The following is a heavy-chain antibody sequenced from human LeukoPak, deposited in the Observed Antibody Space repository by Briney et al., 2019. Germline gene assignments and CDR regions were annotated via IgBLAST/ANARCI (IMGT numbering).Heavy chain of an antibody. V-gene: IGHV3-21*01. CDR2: ISSSSSYI. CDR3: ARTHDYGDYRGSYYFDY. D-gene: IGHD4-17*01. Sequence: PGGSLRLSCAASGFTFSSYSMNWVRQAPGKGLEWVSSISSSSSYIKYADSVKGRFTISRDNAKNSLYLQMNSLRAEDTAVYYCARTHDYGDYRGSYYFDYWGQGTLVTVSS. J-gene: IGHJ4*02. CDR1: GFTFSSYS.